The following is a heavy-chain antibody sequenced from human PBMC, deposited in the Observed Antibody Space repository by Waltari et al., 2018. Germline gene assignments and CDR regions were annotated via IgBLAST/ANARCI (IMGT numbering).Heavy chain of an antibody. J-gene: IGHJ4*02. CDR1: GGSISSYY. CDR3: ASCEESVDSANYYFDY. V-gene: IGHV4-59*01. Sequence: QVQLQESGPGLVKPSETLSLTCTVSGGSISSYYWSWIRQPPGKGLEWIGYIYYSGSTNYNPSLKSRVTISVDTSKNQLSLKLSSVTAADTAVYYCASCEESVDSANYYFDYWGQGTLVTVSS. D-gene: IGHD1-1*01. CDR2: IYYSGST.